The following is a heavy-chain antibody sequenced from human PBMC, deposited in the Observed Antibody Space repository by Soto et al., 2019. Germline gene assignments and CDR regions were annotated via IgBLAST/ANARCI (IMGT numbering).Heavy chain of an antibody. CDR1: GGSIHKSRSF. Sequence: PSENLCLTCAVSGGSIHKSRSFWAWIRQPPGKGLEFIGSVYYSGGAKYNPSLKSRVTISVDTSKNQLSLTLNTVTAADTAVYYCGRVIEGATRHTDFDSWGQGTLVT. J-gene: IGHJ5*01. V-gene: IGHV4-39*01. CDR2: VYYSGGA. CDR3: GRVIEGATRHTDFDS. D-gene: IGHD3-22*01.